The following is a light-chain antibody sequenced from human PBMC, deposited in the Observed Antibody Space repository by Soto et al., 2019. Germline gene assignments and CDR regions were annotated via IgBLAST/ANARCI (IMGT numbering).Light chain of an antibody. Sequence: EIVLTQSPATLSLSPGERATLSCRASQSVNNYLAWYQQKPGQAPRLLIYDASSRATDIPARFSGSGSGSDFTLTISSLEPEDFATYYCHERSNWPLTFGGGTKVEIK. J-gene: IGKJ4*01. CDR3: HERSNWPLT. CDR2: DAS. CDR1: QSVNNY. V-gene: IGKV3-11*01.